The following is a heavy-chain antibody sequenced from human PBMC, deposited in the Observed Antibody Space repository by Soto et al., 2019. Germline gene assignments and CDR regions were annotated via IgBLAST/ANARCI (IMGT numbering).Heavy chain of an antibody. V-gene: IGHV6-1*01. Sequence: SQTLSLTCAISGDSVSSNSAAWNWIRQSPSRGLEWLGRTYYRSKWYNDYAVSVKSRITINPDTSKNQFSLQLNSVTPEDAAVYYCARDHDVVVVPAAMDYYYYYMDVWGKGTTVTVSS. CDR3: ARDHDVVVVPAAMDYYYYYMDV. D-gene: IGHD2-2*01. CDR1: GDSVSSNSAA. J-gene: IGHJ6*03. CDR2: TYYRSKWYN.